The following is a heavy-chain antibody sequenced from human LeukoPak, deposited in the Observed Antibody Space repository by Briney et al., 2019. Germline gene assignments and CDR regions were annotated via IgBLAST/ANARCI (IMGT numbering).Heavy chain of an antibody. D-gene: IGHD1-26*01. J-gene: IGHJ4*02. CDR2: ISGSGGST. V-gene: IGHV3-23*01. CDR3: AKDSSGSLFSDFDY. CDR1: GFTFSSYA. Sequence: GGSLRLSCAASGFTFSSYAMSWVRQAPGKGLEWVSAISGSGGSTYYADSAKGRFTISRDNSKNTLYLQMNSLRAEDTAVYYCAKDSSGSLFSDFDYWGQGTLVTVSS.